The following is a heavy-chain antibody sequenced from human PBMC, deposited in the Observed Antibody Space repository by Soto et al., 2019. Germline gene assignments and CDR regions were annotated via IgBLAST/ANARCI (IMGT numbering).Heavy chain of an antibody. CDR2: ISYDGSNK. CDR1: GFTFSSYG. Sequence: VGSLRLSCAASGFTFSSYGMHWVRQAPGKGLEWVAVISYDGSNKYYADSVKGRFTISRDNSKNTLYLQMNSLRAEDTAVYYCAKDDSFYGMDVWGQGTTVNVSS. CDR3: AKDDSFYGMDV. J-gene: IGHJ6*02. D-gene: IGHD2-21*02. V-gene: IGHV3-30*18.